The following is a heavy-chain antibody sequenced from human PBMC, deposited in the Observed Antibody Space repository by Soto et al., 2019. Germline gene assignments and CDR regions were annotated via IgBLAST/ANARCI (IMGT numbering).Heavy chain of an antibody. D-gene: IGHD6-13*01. CDR2: IDVQNGNT. CDR3: AREPPGATAGFDY. Sequence: QVQLVQSGAEVEKPGASVKISCKASGYIFTSYYIHWVRQAPGEGLGWMGMIDVQNGNTNDAQNFRARVSMTRDTSTSTVYMELFSLRSEDTAVYYCAREPPGATAGFDYGGHGTLVTVSS. J-gene: IGHJ4*01. V-gene: IGHV1-46*01. CDR1: GYIFTSYY.